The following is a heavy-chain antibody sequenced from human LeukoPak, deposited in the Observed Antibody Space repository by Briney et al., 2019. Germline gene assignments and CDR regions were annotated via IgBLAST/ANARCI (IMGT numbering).Heavy chain of an antibody. CDR3: ARDGYYYDSSGYPYYFDY. CDR1: GFTFSSYW. V-gene: IGHV3-7*01. D-gene: IGHD3-22*01. Sequence: QPGGSLRPSCAASGFTFSSYWVSWVRQAPGKGLEWVANIKQDGSEKYYVDSVKGRFTISRDNSKNTLYLQMNSLRAEDTAVYYCARDGYYYDSSGYPYYFDYWGQGTLVTVSS. CDR2: IKQDGSEK. J-gene: IGHJ4*02.